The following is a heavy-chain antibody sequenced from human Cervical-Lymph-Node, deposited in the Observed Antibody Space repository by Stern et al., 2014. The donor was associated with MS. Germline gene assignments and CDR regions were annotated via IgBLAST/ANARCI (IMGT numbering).Heavy chain of an antibody. CDR2: IYYTGST. CDR1: GDSMSSYY. CDR3: ARLSSGWYAY. Sequence: VQLEESGPGLVKPSETLSLTCTVSGDSMSSYYWSWIRQPPGQGLEWIGSIYYTGSTDYNPSLKSRVTISVDTSKNQFSLRLTSVTAADTAVYYCARLSSGWYAYWGQGTLVTVSS. J-gene: IGHJ4*02. D-gene: IGHD6-19*01. V-gene: IGHV4-59*01.